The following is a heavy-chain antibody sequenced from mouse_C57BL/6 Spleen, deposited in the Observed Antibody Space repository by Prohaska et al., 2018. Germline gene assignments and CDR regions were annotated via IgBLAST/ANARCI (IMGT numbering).Heavy chain of an antibody. CDR3: ARRYSGSSHWYLYV. D-gene: IGHD1-1*01. J-gene: IGHJ1*03. CDR2: IYPGSGST. V-gene: IGHV1-55*01. Sequence: GAELVKPGAAVKMSCKASGYTFTSYWITWVKQRPGQGLEWIGDIYPGSGSTNYNEKFKSKATLTVDTSSSTAYMQLSSLTSEDSAVYYCARRYSGSSHWYLYVQRTGPTVTVSS. CDR1: GYTFTSYW.